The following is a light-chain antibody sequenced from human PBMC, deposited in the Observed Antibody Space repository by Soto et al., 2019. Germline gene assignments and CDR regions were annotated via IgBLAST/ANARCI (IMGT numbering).Light chain of an antibody. V-gene: IGKV1-5*01. CDR2: DAA. CDR3: QQYNSNSPWT. Sequence: DIQMTQSPSSLSAYVGDRVTITCRASQSISSLLACYQQKPGKAPKLLIYDAASMESGGPSRCSGSGSGTEYILTISSLQPDDFATYYCQQYNSNSPWTFGQGSKVDIK. CDR1: QSISSL. J-gene: IGKJ1*01.